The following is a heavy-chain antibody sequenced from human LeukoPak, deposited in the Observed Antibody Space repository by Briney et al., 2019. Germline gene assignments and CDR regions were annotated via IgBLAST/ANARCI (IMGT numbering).Heavy chain of an antibody. CDR1: GGSISSYY. Sequence: SETLSLTCTVSGGSISSYYWSWIRQPPGKGLEWIGSIYYSGSTYYNPSLKSRVTISVDTSKNQLSLKLNSVTAADTAVYYCATAGMSSVEYWGHGTLVTVSS. D-gene: IGHD5/OR15-5a*01. J-gene: IGHJ4*01. V-gene: IGHV4-39*07. CDR3: ATAGMSSVEY. CDR2: IYYSGST.